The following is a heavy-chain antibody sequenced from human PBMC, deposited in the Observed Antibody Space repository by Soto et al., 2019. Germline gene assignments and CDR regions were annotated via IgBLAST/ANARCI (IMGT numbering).Heavy chain of an antibody. Sequence: QVQLQESGPGLVKPSQTLSLTCTVSGGSISSGGYYWSWIRQHPGKGLEWIGYIYYSGSTYYNPSLTSRVTISVDTSKNQFSLKLSSVTAADTAVYYCARSVVVVAATPTNNWFDPWGQGTLVTVSS. D-gene: IGHD2-15*01. CDR1: GGSISSGGYY. V-gene: IGHV4-31*03. CDR2: IYYSGST. J-gene: IGHJ5*02. CDR3: ARSVVVVAATPTNNWFDP.